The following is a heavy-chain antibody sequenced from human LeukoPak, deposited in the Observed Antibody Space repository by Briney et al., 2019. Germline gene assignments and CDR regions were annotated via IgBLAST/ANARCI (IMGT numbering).Heavy chain of an antibody. V-gene: IGHV3-21*01. CDR2: ISSSSSYI. CDR3: ARAGSGLFPARGNSGCLDY. CDR1: GFTFSSYS. D-gene: IGHD5-12*01. J-gene: IGHJ4*02. Sequence: PGGSLRLPCAASGFTFSSYSMNWVRQAPGKGLEWVSSISSSSSYIYYADSVKGRFTISRDNAKNSVYLQMNTLRAEDTAVYYCARAGSGLFPARGNSGCLDYWGQGTLVTVSS.